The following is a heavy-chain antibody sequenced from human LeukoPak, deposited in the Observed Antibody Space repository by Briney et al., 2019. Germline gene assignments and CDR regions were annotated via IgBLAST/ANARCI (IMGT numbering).Heavy chain of an antibody. CDR2: INPSGGST. J-gene: IGHJ4*02. CDR3: ARDGRKKRGYYDSSGSFPY. CDR1: GYTFTSYY. Sequence: ASVKVSCKASGYTFTSYYMHWVRQAPGQGLECMGIINPSGGSTSYAQKFQGRVTMTRDMSTSTVYMELSSLRSEDTAVYYCARDGRKKRGYYDSSGSFPYWGQGTLVTVSS. V-gene: IGHV1-46*01. D-gene: IGHD3-22*01.